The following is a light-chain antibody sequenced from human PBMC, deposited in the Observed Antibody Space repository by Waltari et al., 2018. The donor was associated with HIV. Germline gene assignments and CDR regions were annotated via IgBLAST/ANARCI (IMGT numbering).Light chain of an antibody. Sequence: EIVLTQSPGTMSLSPGERVTLSCRASQSISTSFLAWYQQKPGQAPRLLIYGASTRATGIPDRFSGSGSGTDFTLTIIRLEPEDFAVYYCQQYHRSPVTFGQGTKLEIK. CDR1: QSISTSF. CDR2: GAS. CDR3: QQYHRSPVT. V-gene: IGKV3-20*01. J-gene: IGKJ2*01.